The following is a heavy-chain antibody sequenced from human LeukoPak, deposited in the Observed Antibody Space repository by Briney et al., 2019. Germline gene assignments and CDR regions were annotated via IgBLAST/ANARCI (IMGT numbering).Heavy chain of an antibody. V-gene: IGHV7-4-1*02. Sequence: GASVKVSCKASGYTFTSYAMNWVRQAPGQGLERMGWINTNTGNPTYAQGFTGRFVFSLDTSVSTAYLQISSLKAEDTAVYYCARGLLAPHYDSSGSDYWGQGTLVTVSS. CDR1: GYTFTSYA. CDR3: ARGLLAPHYDSSGSDY. CDR2: INTNTGNP. J-gene: IGHJ4*02. D-gene: IGHD3-22*01.